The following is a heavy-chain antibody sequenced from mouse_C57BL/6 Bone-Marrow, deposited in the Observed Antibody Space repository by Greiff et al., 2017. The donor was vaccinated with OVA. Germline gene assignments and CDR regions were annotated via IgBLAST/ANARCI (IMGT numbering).Heavy chain of an antibody. D-gene: IGHD2-4*01. J-gene: IGHJ1*03. CDR3: AREGAYDYGLYWYFDV. Sequence: VQLQQSGPELVKPGASVKMSCKASGYTFTDYNMHWVKQSHGKSLEWIGYINPNNGGTSYNQKFKGKATLTVNKSSSTAYMELRSLTSEDSAVYYCAREGAYDYGLYWYFDVWGTGTTVTVSS. CDR2: INPNNGGT. CDR1: GYTFTDYN. V-gene: IGHV1-22*01.